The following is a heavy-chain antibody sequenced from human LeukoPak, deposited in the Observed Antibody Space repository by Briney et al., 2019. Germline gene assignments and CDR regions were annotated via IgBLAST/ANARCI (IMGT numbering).Heavy chain of an antibody. Sequence: SVKVSCKASGGTFSSYAISWVRQTPGQGLEWMGRIIPILGIANYAQKFQGRVTITADKSTSTAYMELSSLRSEDTAVYYCAAALTSRQVDYWGQGTLVTVSS. D-gene: IGHD3-16*01. CDR2: IIPILGIA. CDR3: AAALTSRQVDY. V-gene: IGHV1-69*04. CDR1: GGTFSSYA. J-gene: IGHJ4*02.